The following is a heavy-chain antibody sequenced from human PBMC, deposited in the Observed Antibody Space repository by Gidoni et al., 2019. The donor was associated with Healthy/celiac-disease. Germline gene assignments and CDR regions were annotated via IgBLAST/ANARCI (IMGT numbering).Heavy chain of an antibody. D-gene: IGHD2-2*02. CDR2: ISSNGGST. V-gene: IGHV3-64D*06. CDR1: GFTFGSYA. CDR3: VVGDYCSSTSCYIALGY. J-gene: IGHJ4*02. Sequence: EVQLVESGGGLVQHRGSLRLSCSASGFTFGSYAMRWVRQAPGKGLEYVSAISSNGGSTYYADSVKGRFTISRDNSKNTLYLQMSSLRAEDTAVYYCVVGDYCSSTSCYIALGYWGQGTLVTVSS.